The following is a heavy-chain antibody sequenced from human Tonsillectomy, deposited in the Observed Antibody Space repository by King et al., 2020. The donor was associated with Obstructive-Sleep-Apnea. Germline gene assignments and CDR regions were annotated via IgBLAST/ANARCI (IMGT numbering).Heavy chain of an antibody. J-gene: IGHJ3*02. CDR1: GFTFSSYA. CDR2: ISYDGSNK. D-gene: IGHD5-12*01. V-gene: IGHV3-30-3*01. Sequence: VQLVESGGGVVQPGRSLRLSCAASGFTFSSYAMHWVRQAPGKGLEWVAVISYDGSNKYYADSVKGRFTISRHNSKNTLYLQMNSLRAEDTAVYYCARLRGYSGYDVEFSAFDIWGQGTMVTVSS. CDR3: ARLRGYSGYDVEFSAFDI.